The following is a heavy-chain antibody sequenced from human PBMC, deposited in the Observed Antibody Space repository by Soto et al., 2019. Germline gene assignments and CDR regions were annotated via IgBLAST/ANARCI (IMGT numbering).Heavy chain of an antibody. CDR1: GFTFTSYA. CDR3: AKRVEGSGTYYKGPFDY. D-gene: IGHD3-10*01. V-gene: IGHV3-23*01. CDR2: ISANGATT. J-gene: IGHJ4*02. Sequence: GRSLRLSCAPSGFTFTSYAMNWVRQAPGKGLQWVSGISANGATTYYADSVKGRFTISRDNSKNTLYLQMNSLRVEDTALYYCAKRVEGSGTYYKGPFDYWGQGTLVTVSS.